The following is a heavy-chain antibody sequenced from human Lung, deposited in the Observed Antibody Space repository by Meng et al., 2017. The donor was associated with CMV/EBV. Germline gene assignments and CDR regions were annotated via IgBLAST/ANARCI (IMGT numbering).Heavy chain of an antibody. Sequence: SCAASGFTFSSYWMHWVRQAPGKGLVWVSRINSDGSSTSYADSVKGRFTISRDNAKNTLYLQMNSLRAEDTAVYYCARSYYYDSSGYYYPVDYWXQGTLVTVSS. D-gene: IGHD3-22*01. J-gene: IGHJ4*02. CDR2: INSDGSST. V-gene: IGHV3-74*01. CDR3: ARSYYYDSSGYYYPVDY. CDR1: GFTFSSYW.